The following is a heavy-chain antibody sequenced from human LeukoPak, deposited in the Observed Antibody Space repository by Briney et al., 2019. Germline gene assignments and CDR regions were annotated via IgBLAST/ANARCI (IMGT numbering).Heavy chain of an antibody. CDR3: ARGFGGAPHYYNYFYMDF. CDR1: GYTFTRYG. D-gene: IGHD3-10*01. V-gene: IGHV1-18*01. CDR2: ITAYNVNT. Sequence: ASVKVSCKASGYTFTRYGISWVRQAPGQGLEWMGWITAYNVNTNYAQKIQGRVTMTTDTSTSTDHQEVRGLRYDDTAVYYSARGFGGAPHYYNYFYMDFWGRGTTVIVSS. J-gene: IGHJ6*03.